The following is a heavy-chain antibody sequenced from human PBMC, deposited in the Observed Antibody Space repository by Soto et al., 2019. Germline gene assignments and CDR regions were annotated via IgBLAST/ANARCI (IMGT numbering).Heavy chain of an antibody. CDR2: ISAYNGNT. Sequence: QVQLVQSGAEVKKPGASVKVSCKASGYTFTSYGISWVRQAPGQGLEWMGWISAYNGNTNYAQKLQGRVTMTTDTSTSTAYMELRSLRSDDTAVYYCARESHGGRYCSGGSCYSSHWFDPWGQRTLVTVSS. CDR1: GYTFTSYG. CDR3: ARESHGGRYCSGGSCYSSHWFDP. J-gene: IGHJ5*02. D-gene: IGHD2-15*01. V-gene: IGHV1-18*01.